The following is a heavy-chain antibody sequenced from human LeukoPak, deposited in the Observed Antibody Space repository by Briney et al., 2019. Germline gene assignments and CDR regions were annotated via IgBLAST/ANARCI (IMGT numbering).Heavy chain of an antibody. CDR3: ARFKYSSSSGDY. CDR2: IYHSGST. Sequence: SETLSLTCTVSGGSISSGGYYWSWIRQPPGKGLEGIGYIYHSGSTYYNPSLKSRVTISVDRSKNQFSLKLSSVTAADTAVYYCARFKYSSSSGDYWGQGTLVTVSS. J-gene: IGHJ4*02. CDR1: GGSISSGGYY. D-gene: IGHD6-6*01. V-gene: IGHV4-30-2*01.